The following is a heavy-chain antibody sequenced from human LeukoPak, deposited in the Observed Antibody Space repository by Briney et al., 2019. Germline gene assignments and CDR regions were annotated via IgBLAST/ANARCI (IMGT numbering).Heavy chain of an antibody. V-gene: IGHV3-23*01. J-gene: IGHJ4*02. D-gene: IGHD5-18*01. CDR1: GFTFSSYA. CDR3: ALGGYSYGYDVDY. CDR2: ISGSGGST. Sequence: GGSLRLSRAASGFTFSSYAMSWVRQAPGKGLEWVSAISGSGGSTYYADSVKGRVTISRDNSKNTLYLQMNSLRAEDTAVYYCALGGYSYGYDVDYWGQGTLVTVSS.